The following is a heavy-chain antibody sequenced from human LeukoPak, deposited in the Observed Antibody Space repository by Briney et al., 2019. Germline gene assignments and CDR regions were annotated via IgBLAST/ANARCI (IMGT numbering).Heavy chain of an antibody. CDR2: IWYDGSNK. Sequence: PGGSLRLSCAASGFTFSSYGMHWVRQAPGKGLEWVAVIWYDGSNKYYADSVKGRFTISRDNSKNTLYLQMNSLRAEDTAVYYCARDADGYCSGGSCSNWFDPWGQGTLVTVSS. D-gene: IGHD2-15*01. J-gene: IGHJ5*02. CDR3: ARDADGYCSGGSCSNWFDP. CDR1: GFTFSSYG. V-gene: IGHV3-33*01.